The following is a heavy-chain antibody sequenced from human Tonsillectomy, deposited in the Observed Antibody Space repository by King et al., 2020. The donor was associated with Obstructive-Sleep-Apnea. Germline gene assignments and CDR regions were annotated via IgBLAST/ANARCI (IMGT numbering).Heavy chain of an antibody. D-gene: IGHD5-12*01. J-gene: IGHJ6*02. V-gene: IGHV1-2*04. CDR1: GYTLTDFY. CDR3: ARGFERGDYGLDV. Sequence: QLVQSGAEVKKPGASVKVSCKGSGYTLTDFYIHWMRQARGQGLEWMGWINPNIGVTNYAQKFQGWVTMTRDTSINTAYMELTRLTSDDTAVYYCARGFERGDYGLDVWGHGTSVTVSS. CDR2: INPNIGVT.